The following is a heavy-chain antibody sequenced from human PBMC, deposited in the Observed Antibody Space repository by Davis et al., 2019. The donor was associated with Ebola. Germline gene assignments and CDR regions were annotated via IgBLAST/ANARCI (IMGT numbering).Heavy chain of an antibody. D-gene: IGHD3-3*01. CDR3: ARGHRLFLEWLLSTNYYGMDV. V-gene: IGHV1-2*04. Sequence: ASVKVSCKASGYTFTSYDINWVRQAPGQGLEWMGWINPNSGGTNYAQKFQGWVTMTRDTSISTAYMELSRLRSEDTAVYYCARGHRLFLEWLLSTNYYGMDVWGQGTTVTVSS. J-gene: IGHJ6*02. CDR1: GYTFTSYD. CDR2: INPNSGGT.